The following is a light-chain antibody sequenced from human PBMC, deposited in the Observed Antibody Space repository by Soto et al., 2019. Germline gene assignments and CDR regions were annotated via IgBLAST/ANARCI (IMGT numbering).Light chain of an antibody. V-gene: IGKV3-20*01. CDR2: GAS. CDR3: HQYDSSPLT. J-gene: IGKJ4*01. CDR1: QSVSSSY. Sequence: EIVLTQSPGTLSLSPGERATLSCRASQSVSSSYLAWYQQKPGQAPRLLIYGASSRATAIPDRFCGSGSGTDFTLTISRLESEDFAVYYCHQYDSSPLTFGGGTKVEIK.